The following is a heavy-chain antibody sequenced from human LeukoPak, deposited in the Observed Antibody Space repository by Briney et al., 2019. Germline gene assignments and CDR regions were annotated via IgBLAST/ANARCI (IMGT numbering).Heavy chain of an antibody. CDR3: ASIAAAGHFDY. Sequence: SETLSLTCAVYGGSFSGYYWSWIRQPPGKGLEWIGEINHSGSTNYNPSLKSRVTISVDTSKNQFSLKLSSVTAADTAVYYCASIAAAGHFDYWGQGTLVTVSS. CDR2: INHSGST. D-gene: IGHD6-13*01. CDR1: GGSFSGYY. J-gene: IGHJ4*02. V-gene: IGHV4-34*01.